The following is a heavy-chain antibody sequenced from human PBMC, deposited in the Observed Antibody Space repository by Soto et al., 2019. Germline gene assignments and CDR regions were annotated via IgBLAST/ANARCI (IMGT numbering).Heavy chain of an antibody. CDR2: VSAYNGNT. J-gene: IGHJ4*02. D-gene: IGHD1-26*01. CDR1: GYTLTRYY. V-gene: IGHV1-18*01. Sequence: QVQLVQSGAEVKKPGASVKVSCMASGYTLTRYYINWVRQAPGQGLEWMGWVSAYNGNTHYEQKLQGRVTLTTDTSTSTAYMEMRSLRADDTAVYFCARGGQWDLLRDYGGKGPLVTVSS. CDR3: ARGGQWDLLRDY.